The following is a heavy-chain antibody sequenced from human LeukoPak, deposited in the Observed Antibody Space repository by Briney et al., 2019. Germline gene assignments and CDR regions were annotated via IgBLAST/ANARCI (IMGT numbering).Heavy chain of an antibody. CDR1: GFPLSNARMG. J-gene: IGHJ4*02. CDR2: IFSNDEK. V-gene: IGHV2-26*01. Sequence: SGPTLVKPTETLTLTCTVSGFPLSNARMGVSWIRQPPGKALERLPHIFSNDEKSYSTSLKTRLTISKDTSKSQVVLTMTNMDPVDTATYYCARIQDRYSFGFYDYWGQGTLVTVSS. D-gene: IGHD5-18*01. CDR3: ARIQDRYSFGFYDY.